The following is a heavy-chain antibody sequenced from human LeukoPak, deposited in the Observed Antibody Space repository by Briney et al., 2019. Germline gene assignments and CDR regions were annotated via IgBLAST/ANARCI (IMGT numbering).Heavy chain of an antibody. Sequence: GRSLRLSCAASGFTFSSYGMHWVRQAPGKGLEWVAVIWYDGSNKYYADSVKGRFTISRDNSKNTLYLQMNSLRAEDTAVYYCAGDLTVTTETYDEWGQGTLVTVSS. J-gene: IGHJ4*02. CDR3: AGDLTVTTETYDE. D-gene: IGHD4-17*01. CDR2: IWYDGSNK. V-gene: IGHV3-33*01. CDR1: GFTFSSYG.